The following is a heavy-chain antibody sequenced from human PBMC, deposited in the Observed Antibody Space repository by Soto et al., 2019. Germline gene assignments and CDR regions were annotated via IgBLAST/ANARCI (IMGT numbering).Heavy chain of an antibody. CDR3: ASSHAGAHITAAVH. V-gene: IGHV4-30-2*01. CDR1: GGSISSGGYS. Sequence: QLQLQESGSGLVKPSQTLSLTCAVSGGSISSGGYSWSWIRQPPGKGLEWMGYIYHSGSTYYNPSLKSRVTISVDRPKNQFSLKLSSVTAADTAVYYCASSHAGAHITAAVHWGQGTLVTVSS. J-gene: IGHJ4*02. CDR2: IYHSGST. D-gene: IGHD6-13*01.